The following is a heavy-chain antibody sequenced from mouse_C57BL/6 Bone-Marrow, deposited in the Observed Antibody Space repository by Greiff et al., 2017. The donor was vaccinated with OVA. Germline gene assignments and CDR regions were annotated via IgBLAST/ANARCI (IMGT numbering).Heavy chain of an antibody. J-gene: IGHJ3*01. CDR2: IRSKSNNYAT. Sequence: EVKLMESGGGLVQPKGSLKLSCAASGFSFNTYAMNWVRQAPGKGLEWVARIRSKSNNYATYYADSVKDRFTISRDDSESMLYLQMNNVKTEDTAMYYCVRQKFAYWGQGTLVTVSA. CDR1: GFSFNTYA. CDR3: VRQKFAY. V-gene: IGHV10-1*01.